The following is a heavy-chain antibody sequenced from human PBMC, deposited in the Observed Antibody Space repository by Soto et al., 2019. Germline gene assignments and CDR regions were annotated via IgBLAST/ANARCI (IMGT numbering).Heavy chain of an antibody. Sequence: ASVKVSCKASGYTFTSYAMHWVRQAPGQRLEWMGWINAGNGNTKYSQKFQGRVTITRDTSASTAYMELSSLRSEDTAVYYCATIPRDYYYYGMDVWGQGTTVTVSS. CDR2: INAGNGNT. J-gene: IGHJ6*02. V-gene: IGHV1-3*01. CDR1: GYTFTSYA. CDR3: ATIPRDYYYYGMDV.